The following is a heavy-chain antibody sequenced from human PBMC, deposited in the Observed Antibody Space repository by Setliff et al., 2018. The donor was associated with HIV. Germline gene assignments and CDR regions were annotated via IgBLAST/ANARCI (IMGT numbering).Heavy chain of an antibody. CDR1: GGSIGSGSFY. V-gene: IGHV4-61*09. Sequence: SETLSLTCTVTGGSIGSGSFYWRCIRQPAGKGLECVGHMRSSGSTNHNPSLKSRVTISVDTSKNQFSLKLNSVTAADTAVYYCVGQGAVTGHSFDSWGPGALVTVSS. D-gene: IGHD6-19*01. CDR2: MRSSGST. J-gene: IGHJ4*02. CDR3: VGQGAVTGHSFDS.